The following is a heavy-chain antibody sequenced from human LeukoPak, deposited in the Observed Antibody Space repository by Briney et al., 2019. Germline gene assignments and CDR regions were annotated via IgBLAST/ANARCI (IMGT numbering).Heavy chain of an antibody. CDR3: AKDLSSGSYQNMDV. V-gene: IGHV3-23*01. CDR2: LSDSGVNT. CDR1: GFTFSSYG. J-gene: IGHJ6*02. Sequence: PGGSLRLSCAASGFTFSSYGMGWVRHAPGKGLEWVSTLSDSGVNTHYADSVKGRFTISRDNSKNTLYLQMNSLRAEDTAVYYCAKDLSSGSYQNMDVWGQGTTVTVSS. D-gene: IGHD1-26*01.